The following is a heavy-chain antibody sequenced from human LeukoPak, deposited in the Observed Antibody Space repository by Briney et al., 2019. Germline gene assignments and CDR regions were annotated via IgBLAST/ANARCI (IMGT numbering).Heavy chain of an antibody. CDR3: AKDRCSNGIGCYYYYMDV. CDR2: IQYDGSNQ. CDR1: GFSFTSYG. D-gene: IGHD2-8*01. Sequence: GGSLRLSCAASGFSFTSYGMHWVRQAPGKGLEWVAYIQYDGSNQQYADSVKGRFSISRDSSKNILNLQMNSLRGGDTAVYYCAKDRCSNGIGCYYYYMDVWGKGTTVTIYS. J-gene: IGHJ6*03. V-gene: IGHV3-30*02.